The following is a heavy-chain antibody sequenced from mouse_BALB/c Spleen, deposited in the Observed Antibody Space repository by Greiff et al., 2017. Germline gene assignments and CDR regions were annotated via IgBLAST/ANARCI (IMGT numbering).Heavy chain of an antibody. D-gene: IGHD2-4*01. CDR2: IWAGGST. V-gene: IGHV2-9*02. J-gene: IGHJ4*01. CDR3: ARDRKDYHLYAMDY. Sequence: VKLEESGPGLVAPSQSLSITCTVSGFSLTSYGVHWVRQPPGKGLEWLGVIWAGGSTNYNSALMSRLSISKDNSKSQVFLKMNSLQTDDTAMYYCARDRKDYHLYAMDYWGQGTSVTVSS. CDR1: GFSLTSYG.